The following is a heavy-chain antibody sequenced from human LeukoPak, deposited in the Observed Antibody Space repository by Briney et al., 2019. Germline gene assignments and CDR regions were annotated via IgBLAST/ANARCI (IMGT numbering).Heavy chain of an antibody. V-gene: IGHV3-53*01. D-gene: IGHD4-17*01. J-gene: IGHJ4*02. CDR1: GFTVSSNY. Sequence: GGSLRLSCAASGFTVSSNYMSWVRQAPGKGLEWVSVIYSGGSTYYADSVKGRFTISRDNSKNTLYLQMNSLRAEYTAVYYCARDENGDYVFDYWGQGTLVTVSS. CDR3: ARDENGDYVFDY. CDR2: IYSGGST.